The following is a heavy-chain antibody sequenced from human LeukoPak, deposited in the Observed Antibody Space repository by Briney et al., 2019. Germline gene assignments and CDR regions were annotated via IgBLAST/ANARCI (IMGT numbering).Heavy chain of an antibody. CDR1: GFTLSSYS. Sequence: GGSLRLSCEASGFTLSSYSMNWVRQAPGKGLGWVSSLSSSSSFIYYADSVKGRFTISRDNAKNSLSLQMDSLRAEDTAVYYCARDRLTSGWLTDFWGRGTLVTASS. J-gene: IGHJ4*02. D-gene: IGHD6-19*01. CDR2: LSSSSSFI. V-gene: IGHV3-21*06. CDR3: ARDRLTSGWLTDF.